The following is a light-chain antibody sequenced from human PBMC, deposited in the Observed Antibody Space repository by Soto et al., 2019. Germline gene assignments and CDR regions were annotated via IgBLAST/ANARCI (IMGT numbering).Light chain of an antibody. Sequence: EIVMTQSPATLSVSPGERATLSCRASQSVSSSLAWYQQKPGQAPRLLIYGVSTRATGIPARFSGSGSGTECTLTISSLQSEDFAVYYCQQYNNWPPYTFGQGTKLEIK. CDR1: QSVSSS. V-gene: IGKV3-15*01. CDR3: QQYNNWPPYT. CDR2: GVS. J-gene: IGKJ2*01.